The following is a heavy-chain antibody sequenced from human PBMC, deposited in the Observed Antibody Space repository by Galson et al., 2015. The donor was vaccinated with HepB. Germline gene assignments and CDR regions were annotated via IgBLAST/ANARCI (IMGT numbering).Heavy chain of an antibody. D-gene: IGHD3-16*01. J-gene: IGHJ4*02. Sequence: CAISGDSVSSNSEAWNWIRQSPSRGLEWLGRTYYRSKWYDDYAVSVKSRMIITPDTSKNQFSLQLNSVTPEDTAVYYCARGHSTPGEDFDYWGQGTLVIVSS. V-gene: IGHV6-1*01. CDR1: GDSVSSNSEA. CDR2: TYYRSKWYD. CDR3: ARGHSTPGEDFDY.